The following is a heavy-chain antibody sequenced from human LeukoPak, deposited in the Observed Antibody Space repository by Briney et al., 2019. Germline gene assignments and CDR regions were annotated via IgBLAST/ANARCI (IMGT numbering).Heavy chain of an antibody. CDR2: ISGSGGAT. J-gene: IGHJ4*02. CDR3: ARGGVDYYGSGTYYLMYYFDY. Sequence: GGSLRLSCAASGFTFNTYGMSWVRQAPGKGLEWVSGISGSGGATYYADSVKGRFTISRDDPHNTLYLQMNSLRAEDTAVYFCARGGVDYYGSGTYYLMYYFDYWGQGALLTLSS. CDR1: GFTFNTYG. D-gene: IGHD3-10*01. V-gene: IGHV3-23*01.